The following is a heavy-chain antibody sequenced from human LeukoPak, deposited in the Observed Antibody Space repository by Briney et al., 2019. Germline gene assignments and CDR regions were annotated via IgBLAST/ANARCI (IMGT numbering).Heavy chain of an antibody. V-gene: IGHV5-51*01. J-gene: IGHJ4*02. CDR1: GCTFTSYW. Sequence: GESLKISCKGSGCTFTSYWIGWVRQMPGKGLEWMGIIYPDDSDTRYSPSFQGQVTISADKSITTAYLQWSSLRASDTAMYFCARAVSPGYYFDYWGQGTLVTVSS. D-gene: IGHD5/OR15-5a*01. CDR3: ARAVSPGYYFDY. CDR2: IYPDDSDT.